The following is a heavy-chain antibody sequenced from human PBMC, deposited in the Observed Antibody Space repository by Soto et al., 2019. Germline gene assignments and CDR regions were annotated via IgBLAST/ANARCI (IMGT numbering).Heavy chain of an antibody. Sequence: PGESLKISCKGSGYSFTSYWIGWVRQMPGKGLEWMGIIYPGDSDTRYSPSFQGQVTISADKSISTAYLQWSSLKASDTAMYYCARHVGTGDYDFWSGHRTHPWFGPWGQGTLVTVSS. D-gene: IGHD3-3*01. CDR1: GYSFTSYW. CDR2: IYPGDSDT. V-gene: IGHV5-51*01. J-gene: IGHJ5*02. CDR3: ARHVGTGDYDFWSGHRTHPWFGP.